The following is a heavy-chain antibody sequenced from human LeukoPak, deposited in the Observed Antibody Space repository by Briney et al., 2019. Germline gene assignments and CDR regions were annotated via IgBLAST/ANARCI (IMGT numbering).Heavy chain of an antibody. CDR3: SRNDDPTFDL. D-gene: IGHD1-1*01. Sequence: PGGSLRLSCVGSGFTFSNYAMNWVRQAPGKGLEWVSSITKSSAYIYYADSVKGRFTISRDNAKNSLHLHMNNLRADDTAVYYCSRNDDPTFDLWGQGTLVAVSS. CDR1: GFTFSNYA. J-gene: IGHJ4*02. V-gene: IGHV3-21*01. CDR2: ITKSSAYI.